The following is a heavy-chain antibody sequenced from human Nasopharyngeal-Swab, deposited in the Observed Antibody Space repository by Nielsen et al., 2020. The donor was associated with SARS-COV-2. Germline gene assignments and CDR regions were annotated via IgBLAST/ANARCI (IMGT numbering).Heavy chain of an antibody. Sequence: GGSRRLSCAASGFPFSDYSMNWVRQAPGKGLEWVSYISNGGSIIYYADSVKGRFTISRDNAGTSLSLQMNSLRAEDTAVYYCARFSNKGNRYWFFDLWGRGTLVTVSS. V-gene: IGHV3-48*04. CDR1: GFPFSDYS. CDR2: ISNGGSII. J-gene: IGHJ2*01. D-gene: IGHD1-14*01. CDR3: ARFSNKGNRYWFFDL.